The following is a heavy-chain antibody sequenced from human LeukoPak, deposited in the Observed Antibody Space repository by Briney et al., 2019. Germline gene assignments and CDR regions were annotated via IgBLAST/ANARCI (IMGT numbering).Heavy chain of an antibody. V-gene: IGHV4-30-4*08. D-gene: IGHD2-15*01. CDR2: IYYSGST. CDR1: GGSISSGDYY. Sequence: SETLSLTCTVSGGSISSGDYYWSWIRQPPRKGLEWIGYIYYSGSTYYNPSLKSRVTISVDMSKNQFSLKLSSVTAADTAVYYCARETVALGSFDYWGQGTLVTVSS. CDR3: ARETVALGSFDY. J-gene: IGHJ4*02.